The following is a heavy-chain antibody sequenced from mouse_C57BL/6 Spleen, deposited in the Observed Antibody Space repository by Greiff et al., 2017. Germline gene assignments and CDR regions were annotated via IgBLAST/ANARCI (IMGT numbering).Heavy chain of an antibody. CDR3: AEGYHYETAWFAY. D-gene: IGHD1-1*02. V-gene: IGHV3-6*01. Sequence: EVKLQESGPGLVKPSPSLSLTCSVTGYSITSGYYWNWIRQFPGNKLEWMGYISYDGSNNYNPSLKNRISITRDTSKNQFFLKLNSVTTEDTATYYGAEGYHYETAWFAYWGQGTLVTVS. CDR1: GYSITSGYY. J-gene: IGHJ3*01. CDR2: ISYDGSN.